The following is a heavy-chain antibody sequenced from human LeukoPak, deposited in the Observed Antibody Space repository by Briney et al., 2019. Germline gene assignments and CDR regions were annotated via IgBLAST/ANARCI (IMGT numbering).Heavy chain of an antibody. D-gene: IGHD2-2*01. Sequence: GASVKVSCKASGYTFTSYYMHWVRQAPGQGLEWMGIINPSGGSTSYAQKFQGRVTMTRDTSTSTVYMELSSLRSEDTAVYYCARDGQWCSSTSCYFWRGNWFDPWGQGTLVTVSS. CDR2: INPSGGST. J-gene: IGHJ5*02. V-gene: IGHV1-46*01. CDR1: GYTFTSYY. CDR3: ARDGQWCSSTSCYFWRGNWFDP.